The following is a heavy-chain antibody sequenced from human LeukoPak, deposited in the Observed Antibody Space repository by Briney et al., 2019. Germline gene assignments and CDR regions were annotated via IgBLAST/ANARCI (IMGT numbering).Heavy chain of an antibody. CDR1: GXSFTSYW. D-gene: IGHD5-18*01. J-gene: IGHJ4*02. V-gene: IGHV5-51*01. CDR3: ARRGEAMDPFDY. CDR2: IYPGDSDT. Sequence: HGESLQISCEDSGXSFTSYWIGWVRQMPGKGLEWMGIIYPGDSDTRYSPSFQGQVTISADKSINTAYLQWSSLKASDTAIYYCARRGEAMDPFDYWGQGTLVTVSS.